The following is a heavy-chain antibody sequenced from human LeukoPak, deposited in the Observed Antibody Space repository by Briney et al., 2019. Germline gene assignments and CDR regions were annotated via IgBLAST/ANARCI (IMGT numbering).Heavy chain of an antibody. D-gene: IGHD2-21*02. CDR1: GLTFTNYA. Sequence: QTGMSLRLSCAASGLTFTNYAMTWVRQAPRKGLEWVSSIKANGAVTYYADSVKGRFTISRDNSKDTLYLQLSSLRAEDTAVYYCAVGSDCSSWGQGTLVVVSS. CDR2: IKANGAVT. V-gene: IGHV3-23*01. CDR3: AVGSDCSS. J-gene: IGHJ5*02.